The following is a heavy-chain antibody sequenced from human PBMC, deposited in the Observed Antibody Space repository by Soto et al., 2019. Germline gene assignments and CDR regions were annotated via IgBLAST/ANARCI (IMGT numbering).Heavy chain of an antibody. J-gene: IGHJ6*02. CDR1: GGTFSSYA. CDR2: IIPIFGTA. Sequence: SVKVSCKASGGTFSSYAISWVRQAPGQGLEWMGGIIPIFGTANYAQKFQGRVTITADESTSTAYMELSSLRSEDTAVYYCARLTYSSSSNYYYGMDVWGQGTTVTVSS. V-gene: IGHV1-69*13. D-gene: IGHD6-13*01. CDR3: ARLTYSSSSNYYYGMDV.